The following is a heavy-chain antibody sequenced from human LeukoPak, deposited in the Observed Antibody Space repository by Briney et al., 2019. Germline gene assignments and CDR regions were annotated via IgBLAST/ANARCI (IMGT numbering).Heavy chain of an antibody. CDR2: IYYSGST. CDR1: GGSISTYY. V-gene: IGHV4-59*01. J-gene: IGHJ4*02. Sequence: SETLSLTCTVSGGSISTYYWSWIRQPPGKGLEWIGYIYYSGSTKYNPSLKSRVTISVDTSKNQFSLKLSSVTAADTAVYYCARSGSGSYGPADYWGQGTLVTVSS. CDR3: ARSGSGSYGPADY. D-gene: IGHD3-10*01.